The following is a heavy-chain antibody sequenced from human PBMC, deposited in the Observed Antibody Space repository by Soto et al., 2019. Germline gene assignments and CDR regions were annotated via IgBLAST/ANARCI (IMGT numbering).Heavy chain of an antibody. V-gene: IGHV4-30-4*01. D-gene: IGHD2-2*03. J-gene: IGHJ5*02. CDR3: ARALGYCSSTSCPYNWFDP. CDR2: IYYSGST. CDR1: GGSISSGDYY. Sequence: SGTLSLTCTVSGGSISSGDYYWSWIRQPPGKGLEWIGYIYYSGSTYYNPSLKSRVTISVDTSKNQFSLKLSSVTAADTAVYYCARALGYCSSTSCPYNWFDPWGQGTLVTVS.